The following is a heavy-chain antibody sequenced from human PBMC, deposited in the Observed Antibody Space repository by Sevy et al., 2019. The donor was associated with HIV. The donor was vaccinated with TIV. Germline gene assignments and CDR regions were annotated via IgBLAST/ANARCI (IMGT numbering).Heavy chain of an antibody. D-gene: IGHD2-15*01. J-gene: IGHJ4*02. CDR2: ISGSGITT. Sequence: GGCLRLSCAASGFTFSDYFMTWIRQAPGKGLEWVSHISGSGITTYYADSVKGRFIVSRDNAKNSLYLQMNSLRAEDTAVFYCAAGVGVAPGDYWGQGTLVTVSS. V-gene: IGHV3-11*01. CDR3: AAGVGVAPGDY. CDR1: GFTFSDYF.